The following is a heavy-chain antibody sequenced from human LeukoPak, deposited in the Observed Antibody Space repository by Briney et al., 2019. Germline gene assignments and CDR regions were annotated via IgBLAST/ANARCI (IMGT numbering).Heavy chain of an antibody. V-gene: IGHV4-39*01. CDR1: GGSISSSSYY. Sequence: SETLSLTCTVSGGSISSSSYYWGWIRQPPGKGLEWIGSIYYSGSTYYNPSLKSRVTISVDTSKNQFSLKLSSVTAADTAVYYCTRRGYDSSGYYYAYWGQGTLVTVSS. CDR3: TRRGYDSSGYYYAY. D-gene: IGHD3-22*01. CDR2: IYYSGST. J-gene: IGHJ4*02.